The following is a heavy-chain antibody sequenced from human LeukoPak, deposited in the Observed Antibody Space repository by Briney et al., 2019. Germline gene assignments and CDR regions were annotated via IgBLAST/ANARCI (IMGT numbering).Heavy chain of an antibody. V-gene: IGHV3-23*01. CDR1: GFTFSRNA. D-gene: IGHD7-27*01. Sequence: GGSLRLSCAASGFTFSRNAMSWVRKAPGKGLEWVSAISGSGGNTYFADSVKGRFTISRDNSNNTLYLQMNSLRAEDTAVYYCAKVLGVANWADAFDIWGQGTMVTVSS. CDR2: ISGSGGNT. J-gene: IGHJ3*02. CDR3: AKVLGVANWADAFDI.